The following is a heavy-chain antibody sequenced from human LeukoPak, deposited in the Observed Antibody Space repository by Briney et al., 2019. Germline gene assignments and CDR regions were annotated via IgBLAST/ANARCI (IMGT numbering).Heavy chain of an antibody. CDR1: GFTVSSNY. V-gene: IGHV3-53*01. CDR3: ARSVGATMRKNLYFDY. D-gene: IGHD1-26*01. Sequence: GGSLRLSCAVSGFTVSSNYMSWVRQAPGKGLEWVSLIYSGGSTYYADSVKGRFTVSRDNSKNTLDLQMNSLRAEDTAVYYCARSVGATMRKNLYFDYWGQGTLVTASS. J-gene: IGHJ4*02. CDR2: IYSGGST.